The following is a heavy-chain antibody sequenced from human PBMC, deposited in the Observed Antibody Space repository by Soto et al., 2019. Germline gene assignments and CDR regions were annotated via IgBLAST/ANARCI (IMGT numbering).Heavy chain of an antibody. CDR1: GFIFSSYW. J-gene: IGHJ6*02. CDR3: ASDLSGRADV. D-gene: IGHD3-10*01. CDR2: MNEDGGTT. V-gene: IGHV3-74*01. Sequence: VGALILSCAASGFIFSSYWMHWVRQAPGKGLVWVSRMNEDGGTTDYADSVKGRFTISRDNAKNTLYLQMNSLRVEDTAVYYCASDLSGRADVWGQGTTVPVSS.